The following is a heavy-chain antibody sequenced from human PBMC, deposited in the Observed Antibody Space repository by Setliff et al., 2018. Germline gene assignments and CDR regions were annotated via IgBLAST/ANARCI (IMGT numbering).Heavy chain of an antibody. V-gene: IGHV1-46*01. J-gene: IGHJ4*02. CDR1: GGTFSSSG. D-gene: IGHD2-8*01. CDR2: INIGGGSA. Sequence: ASVKVSCKSSGGTFSSSGITWVRQAPGQGPEWLGIINIGGGSASYAQKFQDRVTMTRDTSTSTVYLEVTSLTSEDTAVYYCSRLVRFCTTSTCQGASASEHWGQGTLVTVSS. CDR3: SRLVRFCTTSTCQGASASEH.